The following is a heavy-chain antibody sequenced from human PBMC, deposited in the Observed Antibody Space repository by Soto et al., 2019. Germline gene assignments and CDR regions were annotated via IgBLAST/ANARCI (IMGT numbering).Heavy chain of an antibody. J-gene: IGHJ3*02. D-gene: IGHD2-21*02. Sequence: PGGSLRLSCAASGFTFSSYGMHWVRQAPGKGLEWVAVIWYDGSNKYYADSVKGRFTISRDNSKNTLYLQMNSLRAEDTAVYYCARDEVTPPYEDLSYAFDIWGQGTMVTVSS. CDR3: ARDEVTPPYEDLSYAFDI. CDR1: GFTFSSYG. CDR2: IWYDGSNK. V-gene: IGHV3-33*01.